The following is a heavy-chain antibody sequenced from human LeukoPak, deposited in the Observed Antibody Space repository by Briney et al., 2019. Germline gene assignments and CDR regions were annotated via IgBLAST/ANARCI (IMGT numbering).Heavy chain of an antibody. Sequence: ASVKVSCKASGGTFSSYAISWVRQAPGQGLEWMGIINPSGGSTSYAQKFQGRVTMTRDTSTSTVYMELSSLRSEDTAVYYCAREYADTAMVYYFDYWGQGTLVTVSS. J-gene: IGHJ4*02. V-gene: IGHV1-46*01. CDR1: GGTFSSYA. D-gene: IGHD5-18*01. CDR3: AREYADTAMVYYFDY. CDR2: INPSGGST.